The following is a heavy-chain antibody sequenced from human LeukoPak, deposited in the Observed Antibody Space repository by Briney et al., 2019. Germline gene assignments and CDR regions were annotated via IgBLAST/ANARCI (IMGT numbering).Heavy chain of an antibody. CDR1: GYTFASYA. CDR3: ARRVGYCSGGSCYRLFYYYGMDV. CDR2: IIPIFGTA. D-gene: IGHD2-15*01. J-gene: IGHJ6*02. V-gene: IGHV1-69*13. Sequence: SVKVSCKASGYTFASYAISWVRQAPGQGLEWMGGIIPIFGTANYAQKFQGRVTITADESTSTAYMELSSLRSEDTAVYYCARRVGYCSGGSCYRLFYYYGMDVWGQGTMVTVSS.